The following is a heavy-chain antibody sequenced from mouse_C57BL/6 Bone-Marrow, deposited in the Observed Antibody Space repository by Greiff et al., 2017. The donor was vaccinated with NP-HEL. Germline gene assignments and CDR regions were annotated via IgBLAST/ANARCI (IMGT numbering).Heavy chain of an antibody. Sequence: EVKLQESGPGLVKPSQSLSLTCSVTGYSITSGYYWNWIRQFPGNKLEWMGYISYDGSNNYNPSLKNRISITRATSTNQFFLKLNSVTTEDTATYYCARDRFYYGSSYDYFDYGGQGTTLTVSS. V-gene: IGHV3-6*01. CDR1: GYSITSGYY. CDR2: ISYDGSN. CDR3: ARDRFYYGSSYDYFDY. D-gene: IGHD1-1*01. J-gene: IGHJ2*01.